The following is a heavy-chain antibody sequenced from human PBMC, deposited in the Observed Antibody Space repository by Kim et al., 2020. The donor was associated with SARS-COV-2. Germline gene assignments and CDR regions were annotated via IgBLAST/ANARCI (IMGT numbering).Heavy chain of an antibody. D-gene: IGHD3-10*01. CDR3: ARLMVRYMDV. J-gene: IGHJ6*03. Sequence: STYYNPSLKSRVTISVDTSKNQFSLKLSSVTAADTAVYYCARLMVRYMDVWGKGTTVTVSS. CDR2: ST. V-gene: IGHV4-39*01.